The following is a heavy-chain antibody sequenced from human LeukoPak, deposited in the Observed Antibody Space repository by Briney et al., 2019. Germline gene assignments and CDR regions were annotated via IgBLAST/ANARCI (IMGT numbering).Heavy chain of an antibody. CDR3: AKDLRAVVIGSPLDY. Sequence: PGGSLRLSCAASAFTFSSYGMHWVRQAPGKGLEWVAFIRYDGSNKYYADSVKGRFTISRDNSKNTLYLQMNSLRAEDTAMYYCAKDLRAVVIGSPLDYWGQGILVTVSS. CDR1: AFTFSSYG. J-gene: IGHJ4*02. V-gene: IGHV3-30*02. CDR2: IRYDGSNK. D-gene: IGHD2-2*01.